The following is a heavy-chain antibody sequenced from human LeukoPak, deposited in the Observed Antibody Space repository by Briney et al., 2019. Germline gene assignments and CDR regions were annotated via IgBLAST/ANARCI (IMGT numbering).Heavy chain of an antibody. Sequence: ASVKVSCKASGYTYTGYYMHWVRQAPGQGLEWMGRINPNSGGTNYAQKFQGRVTMTRDTSISTAYMELSRLRSDDTAVYYCASLRYSSSCHDYWGQGTLVTVSS. CDR1: GYTYTGYY. CDR2: INPNSGGT. CDR3: ASLRYSSSCHDY. J-gene: IGHJ4*02. V-gene: IGHV1-2*06. D-gene: IGHD6-13*01.